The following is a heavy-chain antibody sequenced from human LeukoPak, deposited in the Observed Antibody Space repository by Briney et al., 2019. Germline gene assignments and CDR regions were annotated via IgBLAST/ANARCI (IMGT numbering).Heavy chain of an antibody. V-gene: IGHV3-23*01. D-gene: IGHD2-2*01. J-gene: IGHJ3*02. CDR1: GFTFSSYA. Sequence: GGSLRLSCAASGFTFSSYAMSWLRQAPGKGLEWVSAISGSGGSTYYADSVKGRFTISRDNSKNTLYLQMNSLRAEDTAVYYCAKGGAGGVVVPAAIIPPPNGDAFDIWGQGTMVTVSS. CDR3: AKGGAGGVVVPAAIIPPPNGDAFDI. CDR2: ISGSGGST.